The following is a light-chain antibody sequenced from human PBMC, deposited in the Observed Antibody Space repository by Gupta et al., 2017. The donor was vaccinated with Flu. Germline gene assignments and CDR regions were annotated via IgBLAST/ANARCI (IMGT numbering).Light chain of an antibody. J-gene: IGLJ2*01. CDR3: CSYAGSSTLI. CDR2: EAY. CDR1: SSDIGGFNL. Sequence: QSALTHPASVSGSAGRSIPLACPGSSSDIGGFNLVSWYQLHPDKAPKLLIFEAYKRPSGVSNRFSGSKSGNTASLTISGLQAEDDGDYFCCSYAGSSTLIFGGGTKLTVL. V-gene: IGLV2-23*01.